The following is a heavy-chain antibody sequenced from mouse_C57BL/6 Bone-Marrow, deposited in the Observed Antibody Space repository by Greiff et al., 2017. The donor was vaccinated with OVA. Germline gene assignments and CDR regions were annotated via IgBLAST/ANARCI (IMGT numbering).Heavy chain of an antibody. CDR2: ISDGGSYT. V-gene: IGHV5-4*01. J-gene: IGHJ1*03. Sequence: EVMLVESGGGLVKPGGSLKLSCAASGFTFSSYAMSWVRQTPDKRLEWVATISDGGSYTYSPDNVKGRFTISRDNAKNNLYLQMSQLKSEDTAMYYCAREAYYSNYGWYFDGWGTGTTVTVSS. CDR3: AREAYYSNYGWYFDG. D-gene: IGHD2-5*01. CDR1: GFTFSSYA.